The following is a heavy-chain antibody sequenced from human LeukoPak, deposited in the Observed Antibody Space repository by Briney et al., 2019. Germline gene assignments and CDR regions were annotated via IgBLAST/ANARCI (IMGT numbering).Heavy chain of an antibody. CDR3: ATTPALAVAGTLDPKE. CDR2: IYSSGST. CDR1: DGSISSYH. Sequence: SETLSLTCTVSDGSISSYHWSWIRQSAGKGLEWIGRIYSSGSTNYNPSLKSRVTMSVDTSKNQFSLKLSSVTAADTAVYYCATTPALAVAGTLDPKEWGQGTLVTVSS. J-gene: IGHJ4*02. V-gene: IGHV4-4*07. D-gene: IGHD6-19*01.